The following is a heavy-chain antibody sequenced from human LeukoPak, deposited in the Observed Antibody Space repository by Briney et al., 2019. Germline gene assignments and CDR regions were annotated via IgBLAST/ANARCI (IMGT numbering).Heavy chain of an antibody. CDR3: ARDLVVVPAATNWFDP. D-gene: IGHD2-2*01. CDR2: INPNSGGT. CDR1: GYTFTGYY. J-gene: IGHJ5*02. V-gene: IGHV1-2*02. Sequence: ASVKVSCKASGYTFTGYYMHWVRQAPGQGLEWMGWINPNSGGTNYAQKLQGRVTMTRDTSISTAYMELSRLRSDDTAVYYCARDLVVVPAATNWFDPWGQGTLVSVSS.